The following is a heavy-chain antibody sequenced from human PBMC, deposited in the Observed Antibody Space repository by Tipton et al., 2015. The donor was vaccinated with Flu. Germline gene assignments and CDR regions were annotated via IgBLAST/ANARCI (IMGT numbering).Heavy chain of an antibody. V-gene: IGHV3-7*01. Sequence: SLRLSCAASGFTFSSYWMTWVRQAPGKGLEWVANIKQDGSVKYYVDSVKGRFTISRDNALHSLYLHMDSLRAEDTALYYCTRAVGGYDSYWGQGTLVTVSS. J-gene: IGHJ4*02. CDR3: TRAVGGYDSY. D-gene: IGHD5-12*01. CDR2: IKQDGSVK. CDR1: GFTFSSYW.